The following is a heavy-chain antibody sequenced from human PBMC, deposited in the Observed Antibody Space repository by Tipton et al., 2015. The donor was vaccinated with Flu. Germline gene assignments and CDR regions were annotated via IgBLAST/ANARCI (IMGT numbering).Heavy chain of an antibody. V-gene: IGHV1-2*02. CDR3: ARWGYGSGSYQRYNWFDP. CDR1: GYTFTGYY. Sequence: QSEAEVKKPGASVKVSCKASGYTFTGYYMHWVRQAPGQGLEWMGWINPNSGGTNYAQKFQGRVTMTRDTSISTAYMELSRLRSDDTAVYYCARWGYGSGSYQRYNWFDPWGQGTLVTVSS. D-gene: IGHD3-10*01. J-gene: IGHJ5*02. CDR2: INPNSGGT.